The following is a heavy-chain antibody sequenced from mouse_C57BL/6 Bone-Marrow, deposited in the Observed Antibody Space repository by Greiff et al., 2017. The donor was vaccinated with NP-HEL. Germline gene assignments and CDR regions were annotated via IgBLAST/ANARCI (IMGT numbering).Heavy chain of an antibody. D-gene: IGHD1-1*01. CDR2: IDPSDSYT. CDR1: GYTFTSSW. CDR3: ARSYYYGSSYHYFDY. Sequence: QVQLQQPGAELVRPGTSVTLSCKASGYTFTSSWMHWVKQRPGQGLEWIGVIDPSDSYTNYNQKFKGKATLTVDTSSSTAYMQLSSLTSEDSAVYYCARSYYYGSSYHYFDYWGQGTTLTVSS. V-gene: IGHV1-59*01. J-gene: IGHJ2*01.